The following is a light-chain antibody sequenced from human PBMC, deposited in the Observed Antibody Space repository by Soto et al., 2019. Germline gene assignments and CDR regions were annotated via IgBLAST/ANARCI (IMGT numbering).Light chain of an antibody. V-gene: IGKV3-15*01. CDR2: GTS. J-gene: IGKJ1*01. CDR3: QQRSNWPKT. Sequence: EVVMTQSPATLSVSPGERATLSCRASQSVSSNYLAWYQQKPGQAPRLLIYGTSTRATGIPARFSGSGSGTEFTLTISSLQPEDFAVYYCQQRSNWPKTFGQGTKVDIK. CDR1: QSVSSN.